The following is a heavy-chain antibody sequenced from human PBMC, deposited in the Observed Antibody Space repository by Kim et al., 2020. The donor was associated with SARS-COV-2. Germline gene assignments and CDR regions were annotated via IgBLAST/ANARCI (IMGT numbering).Heavy chain of an antibody. J-gene: IGHJ2*01. D-gene: IGHD3-22*01. V-gene: IGHV3-11*06. CDR3: ARDRTITMIVASRRYFDL. Sequence: KVRFTISRDNAKNSLYLQMNSLRAEGTAVYYCARDRTITMIVASRRYFDLWGRGTLVTVSS.